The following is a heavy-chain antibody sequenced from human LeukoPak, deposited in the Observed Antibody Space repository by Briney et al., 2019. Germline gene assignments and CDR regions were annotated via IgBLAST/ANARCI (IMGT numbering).Heavy chain of an antibody. CDR1: GFTFSSYA. Sequence: GGSLRLSCAASGFTFSSYAMHWVRQAPGKGLEWVAVISFDGSNKYYADSVKGRFTISRDSSKNTLYLQMNSLRAEDTAVYYCARGGVPARGQNFDYWGQGTLVTVSS. CDR2: ISFDGSNK. D-gene: IGHD2-2*01. CDR3: ARGGVPARGQNFDY. V-gene: IGHV3-30-3*01. J-gene: IGHJ4*02.